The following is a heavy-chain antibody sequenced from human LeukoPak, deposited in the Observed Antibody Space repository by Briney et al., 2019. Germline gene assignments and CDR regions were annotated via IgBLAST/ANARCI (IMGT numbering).Heavy chain of an antibody. J-gene: IGHJ4*02. CDR1: GFTFSSYS. CDR2: ISSSSSYI. D-gene: IGHD3-3*01. Sequence: GGSLRLSCAASGFTFSSYSMNWVRQAPGKGLEWVSSISSSSSYIYYADSVKGRFTISRDNAKNSLYLQMNSLRAEDTAVYYCARGQEYDFWSGYYPHFDYWGQGTLVTVSS. CDR3: ARGQEYDFWSGYYPHFDY. V-gene: IGHV3-21*01.